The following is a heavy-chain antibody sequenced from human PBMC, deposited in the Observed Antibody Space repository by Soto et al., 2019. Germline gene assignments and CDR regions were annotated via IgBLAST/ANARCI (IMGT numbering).Heavy chain of an antibody. CDR2: IPQEGGDG. CDR1: GFTFSMYS. V-gene: IGHV3-7*03. J-gene: IGHJ6*02. Sequence: DVQLVESGGDVVQPGESLRLSCEVSGFTFSMYSMTWVRQAPGKGLEWVAKIPQEGGDGHYADSVKGRFTISRDNAKNSVFLQMNNLRAADSAVYYCARDQLILPAHDFFYGSDVWGQGATVTVS. D-gene: IGHD2-21*02. CDR3: ARDQLILPAHDFFYGSDV.